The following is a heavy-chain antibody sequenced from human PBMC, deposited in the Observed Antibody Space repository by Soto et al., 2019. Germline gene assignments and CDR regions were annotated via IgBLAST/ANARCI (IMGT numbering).Heavy chain of an antibody. CDR3: ARGGGSGYYTIDY. J-gene: IGHJ4*02. CDR1: GFTFSSYS. Sequence: PGGSLRLSCAASGFTFSSYSMNWVRQAPGKRLEWVSSISSSSSYTNYADSVKGRFTISRGNAKNSLYLQMNSLRAEDTAVYYCARGGGSGYYTIDYWGQGTLVTVSS. D-gene: IGHD3-22*01. CDR2: ISSSSSYT. V-gene: IGHV3-21*04.